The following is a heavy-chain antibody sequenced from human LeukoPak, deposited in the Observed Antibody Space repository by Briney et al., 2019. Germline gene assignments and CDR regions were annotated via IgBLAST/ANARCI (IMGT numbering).Heavy chain of an antibody. CDR2: ISAYNGNT. V-gene: IGHV1-18*01. J-gene: IGHJ6*02. CDR1: GYTFTSYG. CDR3: ARAPEDRFWSGYYGSHTYYGMDV. D-gene: IGHD3-3*01. Sequence: ASVKVSCKASGYTFTSYGISWVRQAPGQELEWMGWISAYNGNTNYAQKLQGRVTMTTDTSTSTAYMELRSLRSDDTAVYYCARAPEDRFWSGYYGSHTYYGMDVWGQGTTVTVSS.